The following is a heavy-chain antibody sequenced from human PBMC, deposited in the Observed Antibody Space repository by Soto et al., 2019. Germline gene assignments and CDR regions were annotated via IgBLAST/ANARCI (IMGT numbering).Heavy chain of an antibody. V-gene: IGHV3-23*01. CDR2: ISDSGAGT. Sequence: EVQLLGSGGGLVQPGGSLRLSCAASGFTFSSYAMTWVRQAPGKGLDWVSAISDSGAGTYYADSVKGRFTISRDNSKNTLYLQMNSLGAEDTAVYYCAKGDTALAPGDWGQGTPVTVSS. CDR3: AKGDTALAPGD. J-gene: IGHJ4*02. CDR1: GFTFSSYA. D-gene: IGHD5-18*01.